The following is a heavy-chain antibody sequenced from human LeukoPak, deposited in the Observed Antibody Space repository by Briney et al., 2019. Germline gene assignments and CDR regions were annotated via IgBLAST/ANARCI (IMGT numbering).Heavy chain of an antibody. Sequence: GGPLRLSCAASGFTFSDYYMSWIRQAPGKGLEWVAYITSSGSDIYYADSVRGRFSISRDNAKNSLFLQMNSLRVEDTATYYCASDIVATSGDFWGQGTLVCVSS. D-gene: IGHD5-12*01. CDR1: GFTFSDYY. CDR2: ITSSGSDI. J-gene: IGHJ4*02. V-gene: IGHV3-11*01. CDR3: ASDIVATSGDF.